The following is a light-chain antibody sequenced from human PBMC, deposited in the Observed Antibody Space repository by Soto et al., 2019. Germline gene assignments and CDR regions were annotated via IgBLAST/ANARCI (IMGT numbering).Light chain of an antibody. Sequence: QSALTQPASVSGSPGQSITISCTGTGSDVGGYNFVSWYQQHPGKAPKLMIYDVTNRPSGVSNRFSGSKSGNTASLTISGLQAEDEADYYCSSCTSSSTLVFGGGTKLTVL. J-gene: IGLJ2*01. CDR2: DVT. CDR1: GSDVGGYNF. CDR3: SSCTSSSTLV. V-gene: IGLV2-14*01.